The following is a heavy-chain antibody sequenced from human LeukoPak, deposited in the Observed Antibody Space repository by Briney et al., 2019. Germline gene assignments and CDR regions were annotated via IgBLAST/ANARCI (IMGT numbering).Heavy chain of an antibody. D-gene: IGHD2-21*01. CDR3: AKAPVTTCRGAYCYPFDY. Sequence: GGSLRLSCAASGFTLSSYAMSWVRQAPGKGLEWVSAISDSGNTYHTDSVKGRFNISRDSSKKKLFLQMNRLGPEDAAVHYCAKAPVTTCRGAYCYPFDYWGQGTLVTVSS. CDR2: ISDSGNT. CDR1: GFTLSSYA. V-gene: IGHV3-23*01. J-gene: IGHJ4*02.